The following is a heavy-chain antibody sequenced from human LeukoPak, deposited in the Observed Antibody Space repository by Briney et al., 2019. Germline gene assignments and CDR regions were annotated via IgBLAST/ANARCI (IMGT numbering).Heavy chain of an antibody. V-gene: IGHV6-1*01. Sequence: QTLSLTSALSLESVSSNNASATCIRQPPSSGLEWLGRTYYRFKWSNDYAASVKSRITINPDTTKNQFFLQLNSVTPEDTAVYYCAREYLGGYLIYWGQGTLVTVSS. D-gene: IGHD3-16*02. CDR3: AREYLGGYLIY. CDR2: TYYRFKWSN. CDR1: LESVSSNNAS. J-gene: IGHJ4*02.